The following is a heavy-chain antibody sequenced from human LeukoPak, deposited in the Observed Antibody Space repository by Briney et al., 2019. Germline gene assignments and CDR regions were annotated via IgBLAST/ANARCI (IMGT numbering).Heavy chain of an antibody. CDR3: ARDAGRWGIVTFAEFDY. V-gene: IGHV3-23*01. J-gene: IGHJ4*02. CDR1: GFTFSSNA. Sequence: PGGSLRFSCAASGFTFSSNAMSWVRQAPGKGLGWFSAISGSGGSTYYADSVKGRFTISRDNSKNTLYLQMNSLRAEDTAVYYCARDAGRWGIVTFAEFDYWGQGTLVTVSS. D-gene: IGHD3-16*01. CDR2: ISGSGGST.